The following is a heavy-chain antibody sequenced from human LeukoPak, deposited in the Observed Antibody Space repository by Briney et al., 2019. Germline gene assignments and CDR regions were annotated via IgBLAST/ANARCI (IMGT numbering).Heavy chain of an antibody. CDR2: INHSGST. CDR1: GGSFSGYY. CDR3: ARIEMATIGGHFDY. Sequence: SETLSLICAVYGGSFSGYYWSWIRQPPGKGLEWIGEINHSGSTNYNPSLKSRVTISVDTSKNQFSLKLSSVTAADTAVYYCARIEMATIGGHFDYWGQGTLVTVSS. J-gene: IGHJ4*02. V-gene: IGHV4-34*01. D-gene: IGHD5-24*01.